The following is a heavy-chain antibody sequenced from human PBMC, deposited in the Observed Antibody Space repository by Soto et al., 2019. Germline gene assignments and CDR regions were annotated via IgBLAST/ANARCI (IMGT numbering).Heavy chain of an antibody. D-gene: IGHD6-6*01. V-gene: IGHV3-23*01. CDR3: AKDQLPSIAARGAFDI. CDR2: ISGSGGST. CDR1: GFTFSSYA. Sequence: PGGSLRLSCAASGFTFSSYAMSWVRQAPGKGLEWVSAISGSGGSTYYADSVKGRFTISRDNSKNTLYLQMNSLRAEDTAVYYCAKDQLPSIAARGAFDIWGQGTMVTVSS. J-gene: IGHJ3*02.